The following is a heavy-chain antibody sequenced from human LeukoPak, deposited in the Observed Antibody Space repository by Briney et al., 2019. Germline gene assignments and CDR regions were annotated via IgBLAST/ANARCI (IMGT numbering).Heavy chain of an antibody. CDR1: GYSISSGYY. V-gene: IGHV4-38-2*01. J-gene: IGHJ6*03. CDR3: ARRPWLWFGETHYYMDV. CDR2: IYHSGST. D-gene: IGHD3-10*01. Sequence: SETLSLTCAVSGYSISSGYYWGWIRQPPGKGLEWIGSIYHSGSTYYNPSLKSRVAISVDTSKNQFSLKLSSVTAADTAVYYCARRPWLWFGETHYYMDVWGKGTTVTVSS.